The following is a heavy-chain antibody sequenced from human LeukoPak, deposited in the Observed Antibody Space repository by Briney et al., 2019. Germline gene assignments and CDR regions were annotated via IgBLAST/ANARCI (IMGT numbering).Heavy chain of an antibody. Sequence: PGGSLRLSCAASGFTFSSHSMNWVRQAPGKGREWMSYISSDSTIIHYADSVKGRFTISRDDAKSSLYLQMNSLRAEDTAIYYCAKVPRQHDNWFDPWGQGTLVTVSS. CDR1: GFTFSSHS. V-gene: IGHV3-48*01. CDR3: AKVPRQHDNWFDP. J-gene: IGHJ5*02. D-gene: IGHD3-9*01. CDR2: ISSDSTII.